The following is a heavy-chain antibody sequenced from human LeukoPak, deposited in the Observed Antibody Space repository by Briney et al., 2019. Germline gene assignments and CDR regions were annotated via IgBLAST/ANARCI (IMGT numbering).Heavy chain of an antibody. CDR2: IIPIFGTA. Sequence: SVKVSGKASGGTFSSYAISWVRQAPGQGLEWMGGIIPIFGTANYAQKFQGRVTITADESTSTAYMELSSLRSEDTAVYYCARDLPYGYSSGWYIDAFDIWGQGTMVTVSS. V-gene: IGHV1-69*01. D-gene: IGHD6-19*01. CDR3: ARDLPYGYSSGWYIDAFDI. J-gene: IGHJ3*02. CDR1: GGTFSSYA.